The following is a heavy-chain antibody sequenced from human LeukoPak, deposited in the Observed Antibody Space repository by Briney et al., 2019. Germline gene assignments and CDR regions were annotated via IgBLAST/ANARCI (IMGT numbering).Heavy chain of an antibody. Sequence: GGSLRLSCAASGFTFSGYWMTWVRQAPGKGPEWVANIKEDGSEKYYVDSVKGRFTISRDNAKNSLYLQMNSLRADDTAVYYCARGLWEGSYWGQGTLVTVSS. CDR2: IKEDGSEK. J-gene: IGHJ4*02. D-gene: IGHD1-26*01. CDR3: ARGLWEGSY. V-gene: IGHV3-7*05. CDR1: GFTFSGYW.